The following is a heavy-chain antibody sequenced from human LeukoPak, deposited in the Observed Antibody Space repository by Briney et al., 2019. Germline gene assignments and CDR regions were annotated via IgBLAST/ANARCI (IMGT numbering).Heavy chain of an antibody. CDR1: GFTFSSYS. D-gene: IGHD3-22*01. V-gene: IGHV3-21*01. CDR2: ISSSSSYT. CDR3: ARVIQTFYYDSSGYDSSASNDF. J-gene: IGHJ4*02. Sequence: GGSLRLSCAASGFTFSSYSMNWVRQAPGKRLEWVSSISSSSSYTYYADSVKGRFTISRDNAKNSLYLQMNSLRAEDTAVYYCARVIQTFYYDSSGYDSSASNDFWGQGTLVTVSS.